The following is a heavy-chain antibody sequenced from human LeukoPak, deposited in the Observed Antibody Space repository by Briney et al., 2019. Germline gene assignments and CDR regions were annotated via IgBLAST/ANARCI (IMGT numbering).Heavy chain of an antibody. Sequence: PSETLSLTCTVSGDPISSYFWSWIRQPPGKGPEWIAYVHYSESTNYNPSLKSRVTISLDTAWNQFSLMLSSVTAADTALYYCARDRRWEQLHAFDLWGPGAMVTVSS. CDR2: VHYSEST. CDR3: ARDRRWEQLHAFDL. V-gene: IGHV4-59*01. CDR1: GDPISSYF. D-gene: IGHD1-26*01. J-gene: IGHJ3*01.